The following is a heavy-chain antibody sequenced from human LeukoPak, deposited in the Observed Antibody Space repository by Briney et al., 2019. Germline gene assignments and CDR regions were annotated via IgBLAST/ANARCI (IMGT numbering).Heavy chain of an antibody. CDR3: ARDQSYYYDSSGRLKDAFDI. V-gene: IGHV6-1*01. Sequence: SQTLSLTCAISGDSVSSNSAAWNWIRQSPSRGLEWLGRTYYRSKWYNDYAVSVKSRITINPDTSKNQFSLQLNSVTPEDTAVYYCARDQSYYYDSSGRLKDAFDIWGQGTMVTVSS. CDR1: GDSVSSNSAA. CDR2: TYYRSKWYN. J-gene: IGHJ3*02. D-gene: IGHD3-22*01.